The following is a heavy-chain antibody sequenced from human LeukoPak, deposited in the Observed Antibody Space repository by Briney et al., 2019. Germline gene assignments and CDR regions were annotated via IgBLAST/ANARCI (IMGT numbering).Heavy chain of an antibody. V-gene: IGHV3-48*01. J-gene: IGHJ4*02. CDR2: INVNRRTI. CDR1: GFTFSRHG. D-gene: IGHD2-8*02. Sequence: GRSLRLSCAPSGFTFSRHGMHWVRQAPGKGLEWISYINVNRRTIYYADSVRGRFTISRDNAKNSLYLQMNSLRVEDTALYYCVGEIDWCFDGWGQGTLVTVSS. CDR3: VGEIDWCFDG.